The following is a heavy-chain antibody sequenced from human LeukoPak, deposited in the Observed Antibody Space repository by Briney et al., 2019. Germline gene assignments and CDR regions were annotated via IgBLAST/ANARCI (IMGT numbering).Heavy chain of an antibody. CDR1: GFTFSSYE. CDR2: ISSSGSTI. D-gene: IGHD2-2*01. V-gene: IGHV3-48*03. Sequence: GGSLRLSCAASGFTFSSYEMNWVRQAPAKGLEWVSYISSSGSTIYYAGSVKGRFTISRDNAKNSLYLQMNSLRAEDTAVYYCARDPAPLGYWGQGTLVTVSS. J-gene: IGHJ4*02. CDR3: ARDPAPLGY.